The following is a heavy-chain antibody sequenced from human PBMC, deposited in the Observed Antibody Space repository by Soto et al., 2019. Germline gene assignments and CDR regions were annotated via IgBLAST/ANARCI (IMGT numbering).Heavy chain of an antibody. CDR2: VYYTGST. J-gene: IGHJ4*02. V-gene: IGHV4-59*01. D-gene: IGHD2-21*01. CDR1: GASIYGYY. Sequence: SETLSLTCTVSGASIYGYYWSWLRQPPGKGLEWIGYVYYTGSTLYNPSLESRVTVSLDTSKNQFSLKLSSVTAADTAVYYCASGGASSKPFDYWGRGALVTVSS. CDR3: ASGGASSKPFDY.